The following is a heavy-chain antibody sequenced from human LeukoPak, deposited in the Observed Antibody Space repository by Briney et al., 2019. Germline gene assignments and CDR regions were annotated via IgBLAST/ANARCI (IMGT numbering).Heavy chain of an antibody. V-gene: IGHV3-20*04. CDR2: INWNGGRT. J-gene: IGHJ5*02. CDR3: VRGEGRGGWFDP. D-gene: IGHD1-26*01. Sequence: GGSLSLSCATSGFTFEDHGLSWVRHPPGKGLEWVSRINWNGGRTGYSDSVKGRFTISRDDAKKSVHLQMNSLRVEDTAVYYCVRGEGRGGWFDPWGQGILVTVSS. CDR1: GFTFEDHG.